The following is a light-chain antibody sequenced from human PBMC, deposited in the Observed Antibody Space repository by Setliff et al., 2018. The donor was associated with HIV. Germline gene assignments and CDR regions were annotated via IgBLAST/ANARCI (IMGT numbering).Light chain of an antibody. Sequence: QSALTQPASVSGSPGQSITISCTGTSTDIGGYNFVSWYQQHPGKAPKVMIYGVNNRPSGVSYRFSGFKSGNTASLTISGLQAEDEADYYCSSYSSISTRVFGT. J-gene: IGLJ1*01. V-gene: IGLV2-14*01. CDR1: STDIGGYNF. CDR3: SSYSSISTRV. CDR2: GVN.